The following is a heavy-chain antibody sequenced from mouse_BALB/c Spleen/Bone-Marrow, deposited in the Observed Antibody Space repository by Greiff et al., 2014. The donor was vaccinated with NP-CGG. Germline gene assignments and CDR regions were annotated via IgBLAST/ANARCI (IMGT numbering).Heavy chain of an antibody. CDR3: ARDTYGRDY. J-gene: IGHJ2*01. CDR2: IRNKANGYTT. V-gene: IGHV7-3*02. CDR1: YFTFTDYY. Sequence: EVHLVESGGGLVQPGGSLRLSCATSYFTFTDYYMSWVRQPPGKALEWLGFIRNKANGYTTEYSASVKGRLTISRDNSQSILYLQMNTLRAEDSATYYCARDTYGRDYWGQGTTLTVSS. D-gene: IGHD1-1*01.